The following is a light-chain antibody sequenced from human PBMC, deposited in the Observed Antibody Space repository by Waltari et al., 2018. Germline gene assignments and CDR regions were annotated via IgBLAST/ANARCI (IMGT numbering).Light chain of an antibody. Sequence: DIVMTQSPESLAVSLGERATITCKSSQSVLHSSNNKKYFAWYQQKPGQPPKLLIYWAATRKSGVPDRFSGSGYGTDFTLILRSLQAEDVAVDYCQQFQSHLRPFGPGTNGE. CDR1: QSVLHSSNNKKY. J-gene: IGKJ1*01. V-gene: IGKV4-1*01. CDR3: QQFQSHLRP. CDR2: WAA.